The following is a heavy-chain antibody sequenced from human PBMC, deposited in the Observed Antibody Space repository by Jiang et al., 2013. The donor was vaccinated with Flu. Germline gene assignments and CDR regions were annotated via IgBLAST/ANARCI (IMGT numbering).Heavy chain of an antibody. D-gene: IGHD1-26*01. V-gene: IGHV4-59*01. J-gene: IGHJ4*02. Sequence: LLKPSETLSLTCTVSGGSISPYYWSWIRQPPGKGLQWLAYIYYIGSTNYNPSLGSRVTISVDASRNQFSLKLTSVTAADTAVYYCARMNNNGSDYEFDFWGQGTLVTVSS. CDR3: ARMNNNGSDYEFDF. CDR1: GGSISPYY. CDR2: IYYIGST.